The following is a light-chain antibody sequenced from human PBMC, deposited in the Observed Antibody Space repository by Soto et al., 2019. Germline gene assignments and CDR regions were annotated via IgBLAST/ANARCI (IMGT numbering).Light chain of an antibody. V-gene: IGKV3-20*01. Sequence: EIVFTQSPGTLSLSPGERATLSCRASQSVSSSSLAWYQQKRGQAPRLLIHDASSRATGITDRFSGSGSGTDFTLTISRXEPEDFAVYYCQQYGGSPRTFGQGTMVDIK. CDR3: QQYGGSPRT. CDR2: DAS. J-gene: IGKJ1*01. CDR1: QSVSSSS.